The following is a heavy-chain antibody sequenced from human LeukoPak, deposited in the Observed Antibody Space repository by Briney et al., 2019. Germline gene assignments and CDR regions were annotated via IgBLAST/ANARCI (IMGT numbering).Heavy chain of an antibody. Sequence: GGSLRLSCTASGFTFSSYGVHRVRQAPGKGLVWVAVIWNDGSNKYYADSVKGRFTISRDNSKNTLYLQMNSLRAEDTAVYYCARAEYQLPYYFDYWGQGTLVTVSS. CDR2: IWNDGSNK. V-gene: IGHV3-33*01. J-gene: IGHJ4*02. CDR3: ARAEYQLPYYFDY. CDR1: GFTFSSYG. D-gene: IGHD2-2*01.